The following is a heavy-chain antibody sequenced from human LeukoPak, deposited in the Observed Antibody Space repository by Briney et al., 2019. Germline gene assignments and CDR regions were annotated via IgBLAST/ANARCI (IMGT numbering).Heavy chain of an antibody. CDR1: GFTFSSYA. D-gene: IGHD3-10*01. CDR3: ARDRWYYYGSGRNYYYMDV. Sequence: GGSLRLSCAASGFTFSSYAMHWVRQAPGKGLEYVSAISGNGGSTYYANSVKGRFTISRDNSKNTLYLQMGSLRAEDMAVYYCARDRWYYYGSGRNYYYMDVWGKGTTVTVSS. J-gene: IGHJ6*03. V-gene: IGHV3-64*01. CDR2: ISGNGGST.